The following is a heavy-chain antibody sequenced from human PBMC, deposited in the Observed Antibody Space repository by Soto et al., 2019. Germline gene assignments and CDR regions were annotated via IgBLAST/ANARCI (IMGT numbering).Heavy chain of an antibody. CDR1: GYMLTTYW. CDR2: IYTGDSDT. J-gene: IGHJ4*02. Sequence: VQLVRSGAEVKKPGESLKISCKASGYMLTTYWIGWVRQMAGKGLDWMGIIYTGDSDTRYSPSFQGQVTISVDKSISTAYLQWRSLKASDTAMYYCASGYCSGGNCYSVLRYWGQGTLVTVSS. CDR3: ASGYCSGGNCYSVLRY. V-gene: IGHV5-51*01. D-gene: IGHD2-15*01.